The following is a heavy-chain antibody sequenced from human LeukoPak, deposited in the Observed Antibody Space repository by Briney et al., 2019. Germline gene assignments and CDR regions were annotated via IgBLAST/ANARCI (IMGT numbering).Heavy chain of an antibody. V-gene: IGHV3-33*01. J-gene: IGHJ4*02. D-gene: IGHD3-10*01. Sequence: PGRSLRLSCAASGFTFSDHGMHWVRQAPGKGPEWVAIIWYNGSKKYYAESVKGRFTISRDNSKNTLYLQMSSLRAEDTAVYYCARDPYGSGDGYFDYWGQGTLVTVSS. CDR1: GFTFSDHG. CDR3: ARDPYGSGDGYFDY. CDR2: IWYNGSKK.